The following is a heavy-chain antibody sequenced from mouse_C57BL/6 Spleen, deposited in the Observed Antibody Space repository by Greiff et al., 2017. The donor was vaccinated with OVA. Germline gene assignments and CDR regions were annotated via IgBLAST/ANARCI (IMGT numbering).Heavy chain of an antibody. V-gene: IGHV1-50*01. Sequence: VQLQQPGAELVKPGASVKLSCKASGYTFTSYWMQWVKQRPGQGLEWIGEIDPSDSYTNYNQKFKGKATLTVDTSSSTAYMQLSSLTSEDSAVYYGARLHYYGSMLYAMDYWGQGTSVTVSS. D-gene: IGHD1-1*01. CDR2: IDPSDSYT. CDR1: GYTFTSYW. J-gene: IGHJ4*01. CDR3: ARLHYYGSMLYAMDY.